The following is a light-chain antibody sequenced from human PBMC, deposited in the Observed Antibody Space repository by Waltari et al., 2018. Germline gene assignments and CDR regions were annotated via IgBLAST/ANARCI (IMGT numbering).Light chain of an antibody. CDR1: SSDVGSYNL. J-gene: IGLJ2*01. CDR2: EVT. CDR3: SSYISSSTLEL. V-gene: IGLV2-14*02. Sequence: QSALTQPASVSGSPGQSITISCTGTSSDVGSYNLVSWYQQHPGKAPKLMVYEVTKRPSGVSNRFSGSKSGNSASRTISGLQAEDEADYYCSSYISSSTLELFGGGTSLTVL.